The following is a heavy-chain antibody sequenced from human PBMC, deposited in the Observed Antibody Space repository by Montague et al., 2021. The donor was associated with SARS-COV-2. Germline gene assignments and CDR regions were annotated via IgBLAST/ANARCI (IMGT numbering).Heavy chain of an antibody. J-gene: IGHJ5*02. CDR2: IRADGTTT. V-gene: IGHV3-74*01. CDR1: GFTFSAYW. D-gene: IGHD6-13*01. CDR3: VRAFSNSFKWFDP. Sequence: SLRLSCAASGFTFSAYWMHWVRQAPGRGLEWVARIRADGTTTHYADSVKGRFTISRDNAQDTVYLHMTTLTAEDTAVYYCVRAFSNSFKWFDPWGQGTLVTVSS.